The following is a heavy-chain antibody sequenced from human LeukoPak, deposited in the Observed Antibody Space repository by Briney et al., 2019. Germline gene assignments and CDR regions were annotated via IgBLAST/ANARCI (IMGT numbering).Heavy chain of an antibody. D-gene: IGHD2-21*02. CDR1: GFTFSNYF. Sequence: PGGSLRLSCAASGFTFSNYFMNWVRQAPAKGLEWVSAISSTSSYIYYADSVKGRFTISRDNAKNSLYLQMNSLRAEDTAAYYCARGLCGGDCYSDWGQGTLVTVSS. J-gene: IGHJ4*02. CDR2: ISSTSSYI. CDR3: ARGLCGGDCYSD. V-gene: IGHV3-21*01.